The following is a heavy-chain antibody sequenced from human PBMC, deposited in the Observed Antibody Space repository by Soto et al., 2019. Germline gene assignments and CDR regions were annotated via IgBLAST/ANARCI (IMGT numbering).Heavy chain of an antibody. Sequence: SETLSLTCTVSGGSISSSSYYWGWIRQPPGKGLEWIGSIYYSGSTYYNPSLKSRVTISVDTSKNQFSLKLSSVTAADTAVYYCAKQTGTTGYYYYYMDVWGKGTTVTVSS. CDR1: GGSISSSSYY. J-gene: IGHJ6*03. CDR2: IYYSGST. V-gene: IGHV4-39*01. D-gene: IGHD1-7*01. CDR3: AKQTGTTGYYYYYMDV.